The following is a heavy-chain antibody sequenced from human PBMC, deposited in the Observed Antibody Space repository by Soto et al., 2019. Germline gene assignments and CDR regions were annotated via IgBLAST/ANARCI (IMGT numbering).Heavy chain of an antibody. D-gene: IGHD1-1*01. CDR2: IEEDGNER. CDR3: ATAPHVTTFHYGMDV. V-gene: IGHV3-7*05. Sequence: VQLVESGGGLVQPGGSLRLTCTASGFAFSSYWMKWVRQAPGKGLEWVASIEEDGNERYYVDYVKGRFTISRDNAMNSVYLQMNSLRAEATAIYYCATAPHVTTFHYGMDVSDQGTTVTVSS. CDR1: GFAFSSYW. J-gene: IGHJ6*02.